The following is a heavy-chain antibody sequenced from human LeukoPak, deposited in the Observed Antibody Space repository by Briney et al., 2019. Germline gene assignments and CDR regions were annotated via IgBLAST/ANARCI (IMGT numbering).Heavy chain of an antibody. D-gene: IGHD2-15*01. CDR1: GYTFTSYD. CDR2: MNPNSGNT. CDR3: ARGVTGWWLRKDWFDP. J-gene: IGHJ5*02. Sequence: ASVKVSCKASGYTFTSYDINWVRQATGQGLEWMGWMNPNSGNTGYAQKFQGRVTMTRNTSISTAYMELSSLRSEDTAVYYCARGVTGWWLRKDWFDPWGQGTLVTVSS. V-gene: IGHV1-8*01.